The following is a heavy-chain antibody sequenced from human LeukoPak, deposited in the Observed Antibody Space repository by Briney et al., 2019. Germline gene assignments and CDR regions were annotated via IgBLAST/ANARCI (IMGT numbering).Heavy chain of an antibody. CDR2: ISGSGGGT. Sequence: SGGSLRLSCAASGFTFSNYAMGWVRQAPGKGLEWVSLISGSGGGTYFADSVKGRFTISRDNSKNTLYLQMDGLRAEDTATYYCAPDLRGSAWSLDDWGQGTLVTVSS. CDR3: APDLRGSAWSLDD. CDR1: GFTFSNYA. V-gene: IGHV3-23*01. J-gene: IGHJ4*02. D-gene: IGHD6-13*01.